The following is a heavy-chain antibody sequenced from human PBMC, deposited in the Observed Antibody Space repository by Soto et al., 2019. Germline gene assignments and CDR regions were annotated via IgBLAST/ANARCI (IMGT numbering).Heavy chain of an antibody. Sequence: EVQLVESGGDLVQPGGCLRISCATSGITFIRYWMHWVRQVPGKGLVWVSRINSDGSSISYSDSVKGRFTISRDNAKNTLYLQMNSLRVEDTAVYYCARLPVDTITSLDYWGQGTLVTVSS. D-gene: IGHD3-3*01. CDR3: ARLPVDTITSLDY. V-gene: IGHV3-74*01. CDR2: INSDGSSI. J-gene: IGHJ4*02. CDR1: GITFIRYW.